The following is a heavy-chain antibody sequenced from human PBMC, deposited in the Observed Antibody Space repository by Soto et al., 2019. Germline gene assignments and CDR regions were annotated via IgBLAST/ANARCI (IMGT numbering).Heavy chain of an antibody. V-gene: IGHV3-21*01. CDR2: ISSSSSYI. CDR1: GFTFTSHT. CDR3: ARGIEWLVGGMDV. Sequence: EVQLVESGGGLVKPGGSLRLSCAASGFTFTSHTMNWVRQAPGKGLEWVSSISSSSSYIYYADSVKGRFTISRDNAKNSVYLQMNSLGAEDTAVYYCARGIEWLVGGMDVWGQGTTVTVSS. J-gene: IGHJ6*02. D-gene: IGHD3-3*01.